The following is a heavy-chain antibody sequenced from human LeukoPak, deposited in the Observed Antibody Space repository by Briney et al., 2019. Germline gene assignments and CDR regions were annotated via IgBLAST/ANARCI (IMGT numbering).Heavy chain of an antibody. CDR1: GFTFSNAW. J-gene: IGHJ4*02. V-gene: IGHV3-15*07. D-gene: IGHD1-1*01. CDR3: TTGGRWNPLSDFDY. Sequence: GTSLRLSCAASGFTFSNAWMNWVRQAPGKGLEWVGRIKSKTDGGTTDYAAPVKGRFTISRDDSKNTLYLQMNSLKTEDTAVYYCTTGGRWNPLSDFDYWGQGTLVTVSS. CDR2: IKSKTDGGTT.